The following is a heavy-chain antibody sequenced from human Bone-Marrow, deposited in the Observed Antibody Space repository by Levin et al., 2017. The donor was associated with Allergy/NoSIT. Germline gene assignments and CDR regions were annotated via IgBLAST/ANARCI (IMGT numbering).Heavy chain of an antibody. J-gene: IGHJ6*02. V-gene: IGHV1-18*01. CDR3: ARVGYYDSSGYYSRYYGMDV. CDR1: GYTFTSYG. D-gene: IGHD3-22*01. Sequence: ASVKVSCKASGYTFTSYGISWVRQAPGQGLEWMGWISAYNGNTNYAQKLQGRVTMTTDTSTSTAYMELRSLRSDDTAVYYCARVGYYDSSGYYSRYYGMDVWGQGTTVTVSS. CDR2: ISAYNGNT.